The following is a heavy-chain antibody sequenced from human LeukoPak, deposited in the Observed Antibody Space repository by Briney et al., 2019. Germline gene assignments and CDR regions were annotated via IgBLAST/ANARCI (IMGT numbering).Heavy chain of an antibody. V-gene: IGHV4-59*01. J-gene: IGHJ4*02. Sequence: SETLSLTGTVSGGSISSYYWSWIRQPPGKGLEWIGYIYYSGSTNYNPSLKSRVTISVDTSKNQFSLKLSSVTAADTAVYYCARVYSSSWLYFDYWGQGTLVTVSS. CDR2: IYYSGST. CDR3: ARVYSSSWLYFDY. D-gene: IGHD6-13*01. CDR1: GGSISSYY.